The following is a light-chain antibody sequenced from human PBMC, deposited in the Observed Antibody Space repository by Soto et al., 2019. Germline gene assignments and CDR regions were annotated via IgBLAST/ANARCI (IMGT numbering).Light chain of an antibody. V-gene: IGKV3-11*01. J-gene: IGKJ1*01. Sequence: EIVLTQSPATLSLSPGERGTLSCRASESVTNYLAWYQQKPGQAPRLLVYDVSNRATGIPARFSGSGSGTDFTLTISSLEPEDFAIYYCQQRSNWRRTFGQGTKVDIK. CDR3: QQRSNWRRT. CDR1: ESVTNY. CDR2: DVS.